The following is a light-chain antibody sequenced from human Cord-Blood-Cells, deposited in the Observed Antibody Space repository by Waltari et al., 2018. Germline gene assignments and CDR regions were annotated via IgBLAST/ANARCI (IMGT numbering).Light chain of an antibody. CDR2: AAS. Sequence: AIRMTQSPSSFSASTGDRVTITCRASQGISSYLAWYQQKQGKAPKLLIYAASTLQSRVPSRFSGSGSGTDFTLTISCLQSEDFATYYCQQYYSYPQVTFGPGTKVDIK. J-gene: IGKJ3*01. V-gene: IGKV1-8*01. CDR1: QGISSY. CDR3: QQYYSYPQVT.